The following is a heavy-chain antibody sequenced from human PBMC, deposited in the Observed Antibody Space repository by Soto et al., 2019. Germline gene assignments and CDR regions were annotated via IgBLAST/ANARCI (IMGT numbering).Heavy chain of an antibody. CDR3: VRIAVAGTLGYHDV. Sequence: QITLKESGPTLVKPTQTLTLTCTFSGFSLTTSGVGLGWIRQPPGKALQWLAHTYWNDDQHFSPSLESRLTMTKDASKNQVVLTLTNMDPLDTATYYCVRIAVAGTLGYHDVWGRGTLVTVS. J-gene: IGHJ2*01. V-gene: IGHV2-5*01. CDR2: TYWNDDQ. D-gene: IGHD6-19*01. CDR1: GFSLTTSGVG.